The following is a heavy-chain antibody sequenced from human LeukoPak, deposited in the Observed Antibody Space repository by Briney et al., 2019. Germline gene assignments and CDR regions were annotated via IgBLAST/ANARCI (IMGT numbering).Heavy chain of an antibody. CDR3: ARVKGVVTPILDY. V-gene: IGHV4-59*01. CDR1: GAFISSYY. Sequence: SETQSLTCTVSGAFISSYYWSWIRQPPGKGLEWIGYIYYSGSTNYNPSLKSRVTFSVDTSKNQFSLKLICVTAADTAVYYCARVKGVVTPILDYWGQGTLVTVSS. CDR2: IYYSGST. J-gene: IGHJ4*02. D-gene: IGHD2-21*02.